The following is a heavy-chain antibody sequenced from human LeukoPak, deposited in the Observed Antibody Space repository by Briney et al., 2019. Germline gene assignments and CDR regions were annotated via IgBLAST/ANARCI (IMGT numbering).Heavy chain of an antibody. CDR2: IYSDGTT. D-gene: IGHD1-26*01. CDR1: GGSISNGSYY. V-gene: IGHV4-39*01. J-gene: IGHJ3*02. Sequence: SQTLSLTCTVSGGSISNGSYYWSWIRQPPGQGLEWIGSIYSDGTTYYNPSLKSRVSISADTSKNHFSLWLSSVTAADMAVYYCAKHRGSFFEAFDIWGQGTAVSVSS. CDR3: AKHRGSFFEAFDI.